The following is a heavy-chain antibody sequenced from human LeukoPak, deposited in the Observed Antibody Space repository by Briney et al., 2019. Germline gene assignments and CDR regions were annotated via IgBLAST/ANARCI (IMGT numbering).Heavy chain of an antibody. J-gene: IGHJ6*03. D-gene: IGHD4-17*01. CDR3: ARGYGDYGSPFNYYYMDV. CDR1: GGTFSSYA. CDR2: IIPIFGTA. Sequence: AASVKVSCKASGGTFSSYAISWVRQAPGQGLEWMGWIIPIFGTANYAQKFQGRVTITADKSTSTAYMELSSLRSEDTAVYYCARGYGDYGSPFNYYYMDVWGKGTTVTVSS. V-gene: IGHV1-69*06.